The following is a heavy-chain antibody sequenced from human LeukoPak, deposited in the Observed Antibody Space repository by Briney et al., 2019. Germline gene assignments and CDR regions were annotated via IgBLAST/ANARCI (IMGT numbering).Heavy chain of an antibody. CDR1: GFTFSSYA. CDR3: AKLRAAAGTDAFDI. D-gene: IGHD6-13*01. Sequence: GGSLRLSCAASGFTFSSYAMSWVRQAPGKGLEWVSGISWNSGSIGYADSVKGRFTISRDNAKNSLYLQMNSLRAEDTALYYCAKLRAAAGTDAFDIWGQGTMVTVSS. CDR2: ISWNSGSI. J-gene: IGHJ3*02. V-gene: IGHV3-9*01.